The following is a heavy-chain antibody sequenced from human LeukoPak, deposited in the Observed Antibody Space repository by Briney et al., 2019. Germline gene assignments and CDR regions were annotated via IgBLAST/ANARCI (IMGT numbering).Heavy chain of an antibody. V-gene: IGHV4-39*01. J-gene: IGHJ4*02. Sequence: PSETLSLTCTVSGGSISSSSYCSGWVRQPPGKGLEWIVSIYYSGRTYYNPSLKSRVTISVDTSKNQFSLKLSSVTAADTAVYYCARQDVVVVAATPDVFDYWGEGSLVTVSS. CDR3: ARQDVVVVAATPDVFDY. CDR2: IYYSGRT. CDR1: GGSISSSSYC. D-gene: IGHD2-15*01.